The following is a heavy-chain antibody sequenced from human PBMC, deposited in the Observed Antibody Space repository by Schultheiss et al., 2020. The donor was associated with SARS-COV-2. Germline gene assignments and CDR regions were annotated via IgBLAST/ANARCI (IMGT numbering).Heavy chain of an antibody. CDR3: ARDLEGYYVSGSAFDY. V-gene: IGHV3-30-3*01. J-gene: IGHJ4*02. CDR2: ISYDGSDK. CDR1: GFPFRTYA. D-gene: IGHD3-10*01. Sequence: GGSLRLSCAASGFPFRTYAMHWVRQAPGTGLEWVSVISYDGSDKYYADSVRGRFTISRDNSKNTLFLQMNSLRAEDTAVYYCARDLEGYYVSGSAFDYWGQGTLVTVSS.